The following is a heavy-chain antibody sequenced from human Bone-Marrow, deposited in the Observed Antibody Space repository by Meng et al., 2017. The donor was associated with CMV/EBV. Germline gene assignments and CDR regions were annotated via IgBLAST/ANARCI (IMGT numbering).Heavy chain of an antibody. V-gene: IGHV3-21*01. D-gene: IGHD3-3*01. CDR2: ISSSSSYI. Sequence: GESLKISCAASGFTFSSYSMNWVRQAPGKGLEWVSSISSSSSYIYYADSVKGRFTISRDNAKNSLYLQMNSLRAEDTAVYYCARDLPAYYDFWSGYYKPYYFDYWGQGNLVNVAS. CDR1: GFTFSSYS. J-gene: IGHJ4*02. CDR3: ARDLPAYYDFWSGYYKPYYFDY.